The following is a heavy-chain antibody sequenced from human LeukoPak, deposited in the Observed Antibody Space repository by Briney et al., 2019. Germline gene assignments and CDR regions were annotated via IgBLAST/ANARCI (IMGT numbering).Heavy chain of an antibody. CDR1: GGTSSSYA. CDR2: IIPIFGTA. V-gene: IGHV1-69*05. J-gene: IGHJ1*01. D-gene: IGHD3-22*01. CDR3: AATMIVVVPGPLQH. Sequence: GASVKVSCKASGGTSSSYAISWVRQAPGQGLEWMGRIIPIFGTANYAQKFQGRVTITTDESTSTAYMELSSLRSEDTAVYYCAATMIVVVPGPLQHWGQGTLVTVSS.